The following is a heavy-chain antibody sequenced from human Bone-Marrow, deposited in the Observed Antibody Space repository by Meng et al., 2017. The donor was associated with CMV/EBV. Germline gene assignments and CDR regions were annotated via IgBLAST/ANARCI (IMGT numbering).Heavy chain of an antibody. D-gene: IGHD1-7*01. CDR1: GFTLSSYW. CDR2: INSDGSST. J-gene: IGHJ3*02. V-gene: IGHV3-74*01. CDR3: ARAFTGTRNAFDI. Sequence: LSLTFAASGFTLSSYWIHWVRQAPGKGLVWVSRINSDGSSTRSADSVKGRFTISRDNAKNTLYLQMNSLRAEDTAVYYCARAFTGTRNAFDIWGQGTTVTVSS.